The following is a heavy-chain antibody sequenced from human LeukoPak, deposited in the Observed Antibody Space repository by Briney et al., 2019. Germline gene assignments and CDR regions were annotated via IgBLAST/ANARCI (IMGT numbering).Heavy chain of an antibody. V-gene: IGHV4-30-2*01. CDR1: GGSISSGGYS. CDR3: ARGNGSGYYPGIIDY. D-gene: IGHD3-22*01. CDR2: IYHSGST. Sequence: SQTLSLTCAVSGGSISSGGYSWSWIRQPPVKGLEWIGYIYHSGSTYYNPSLKSRVTISVDRSKNQFSLKLSSVTAADTAVYYCARGNGSGYYPGIIDYWGQGTLVTVSS. J-gene: IGHJ4*02.